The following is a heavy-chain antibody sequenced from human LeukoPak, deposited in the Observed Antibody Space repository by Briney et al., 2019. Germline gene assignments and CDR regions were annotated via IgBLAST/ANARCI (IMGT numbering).Heavy chain of an antibody. CDR1: GFTFSTYW. Sequence: PGGSLRLSCAASGFTFSTYWMTWVRQAPGKGLESVANIKQDGSEKYYVDSVKGRFTISRDNAKNSLYLQMNSLRAEDTAVYYCARDGRDGYNPFDYWGQGTLVTVSS. J-gene: IGHJ4*02. D-gene: IGHD5-24*01. CDR2: IKQDGSEK. V-gene: IGHV3-7*01. CDR3: ARDGRDGYNPFDY.